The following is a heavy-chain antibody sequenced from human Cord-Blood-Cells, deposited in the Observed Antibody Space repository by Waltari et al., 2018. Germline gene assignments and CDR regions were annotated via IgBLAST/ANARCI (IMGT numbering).Heavy chain of an antibody. V-gene: IGHV1-8*03. J-gene: IGHJ3*02. CDR1: GYTFTSYD. CDR2: MNPNSGNT. CDR3: ARGALEFDAFDI. Sequence: QVQLVQSGAEVKKPGASVKVSCKASGYTFTSYDINWVRQATGQGLESMGWMNPNSGNTGYAQKCQGRVTITRNTSISTAYMELSSLRSEDTAVYYCARGALEFDAFDIWGQGTMVTVSS. D-gene: IGHD3-10*01.